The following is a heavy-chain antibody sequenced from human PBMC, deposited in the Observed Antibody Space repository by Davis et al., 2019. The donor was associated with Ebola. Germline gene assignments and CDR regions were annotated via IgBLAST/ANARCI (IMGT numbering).Heavy chain of an antibody. V-gene: IGHV6-1*01. J-gene: IGHJ4*02. Sequence: HSQTLSLTCAISGDSVSSGGWNWIRQSPSRGLEWLGRTYYSSKWYNDYADSVKSRITINPDTSKNQFSLQLNSVTPEDTAVYYCARGWLRSGFDYWGQGTLATVSS. CDR3: ARGWLRSGFDY. D-gene: IGHD5-12*01. CDR1: GDSVSSGG. CDR2: TYYSSKWYN.